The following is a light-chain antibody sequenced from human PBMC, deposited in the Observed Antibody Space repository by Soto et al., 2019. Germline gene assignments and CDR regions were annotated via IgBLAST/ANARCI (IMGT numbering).Light chain of an antibody. CDR1: QNINTD. CDR2: DAS. V-gene: IGKV1-5*01. J-gene: IGKJ1*01. Sequence: DIQMTQSPSTLSASVGDRVTITCRASQNINTDLAWYQQKPGKVPNLLIYDASSLESGVPQRFSGSGSGTEFTLTISSLQTDDFSTYYCQQYHSYWTFGQGTKVDI. CDR3: QQYHSYWT.